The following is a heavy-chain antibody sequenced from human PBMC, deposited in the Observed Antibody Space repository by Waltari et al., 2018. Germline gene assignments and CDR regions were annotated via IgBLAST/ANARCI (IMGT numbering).Heavy chain of an antibody. Sequence: QVQLVQSGAEVKKPGASVKVSCKASGYTFTSYYMHWVRQAPGQGLEWMGIINPSGGSTTYAQKVQGRVTMTEDTSTDTAYMELSSLRAEDTAVYYCATRRPLAATTFDSYWGQGTLVTVSS. CDR1: GYTFTSYY. D-gene: IGHD1-26*01. J-gene: IGHJ4*02. V-gene: IGHV1-46*01. CDR3: ATRRPLAATTFDSY. CDR2: INPSGGST.